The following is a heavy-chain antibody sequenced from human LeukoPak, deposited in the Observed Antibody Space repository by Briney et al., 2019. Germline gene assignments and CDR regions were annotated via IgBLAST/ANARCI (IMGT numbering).Heavy chain of an antibody. CDR2: INPSGGST. CDR3: ARDLGDY. Sequence: GASVKVSCKASGGTFSSYAISWVRQAPGQGLEWMGIINPSGGSTSYAQKFQGRVTMTRDTSTSTVYMELSSLRSEDTAVYYCARDLGDYWGQGTLVTVSS. J-gene: IGHJ4*02. CDR1: GGTFSSYA. V-gene: IGHV1-46*01.